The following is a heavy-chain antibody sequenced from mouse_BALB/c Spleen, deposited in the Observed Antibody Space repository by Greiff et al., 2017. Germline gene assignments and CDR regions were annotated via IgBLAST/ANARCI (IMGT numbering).Heavy chain of an antibody. Sequence: EVQRVESGGGLVQPGGSLRLSCATSGFTFTDYYMSWVRQPPGKALEWLGFIRNKANGYTTEYSASVKGRFTISRDNSQSILYLQMNTLRAEDSATYYCASVNYYGYAMDYWGQGTSVTVSS. D-gene: IGHD1-1*01. CDR3: ASVNYYGYAMDY. CDR2: IRNKANGYTT. V-gene: IGHV7-3*02. J-gene: IGHJ4*01. CDR1: GFTFTDYY.